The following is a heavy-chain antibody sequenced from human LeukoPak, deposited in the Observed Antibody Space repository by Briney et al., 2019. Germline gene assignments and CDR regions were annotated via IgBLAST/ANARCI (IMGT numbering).Heavy chain of an antibody. V-gene: IGHV4-4*07. CDR1: GASISIYY. CDR3: AIRGQRNSHLDF. Sequence: SATLSLTCTVSGASISIYYWSWIRQPAGNGLEWIGRIYTSGNTNYDPSLKSRVTMSVDTSKNQLSLKLSSVGAADTAVYFCAIRGQRNSHLDFWCQGTLVIVSS. J-gene: IGHJ4*02. D-gene: IGHD4-17*01. CDR2: IYTSGNT.